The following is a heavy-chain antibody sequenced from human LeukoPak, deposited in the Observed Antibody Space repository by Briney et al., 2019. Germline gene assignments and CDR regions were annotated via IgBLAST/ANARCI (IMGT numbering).Heavy chain of an antibody. CDR3: PRVYQLRRNRYYYYYMDV. V-gene: IGHV1-2*02. Sequence: GPVKVSCKASGYTFTGYYMHWVRQAPGQGLEWMGWINRNSGGTNYAQKFQGRVTMTGDASISTVYMELSRLRSDDTAVYYCPRVYQLRRNRYYYYYMDVWGKGTTVTV. D-gene: IGHD5-18*01. J-gene: IGHJ6*03. CDR2: INRNSGGT. CDR1: GYTFTGYY.